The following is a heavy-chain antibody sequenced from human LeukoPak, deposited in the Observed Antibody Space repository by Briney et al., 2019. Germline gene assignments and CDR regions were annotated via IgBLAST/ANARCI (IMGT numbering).Heavy chain of an antibody. D-gene: IGHD3-22*01. V-gene: IGHV4-30-4*01. Sequence: SETLSLICTVSGGSISSGDYYWSWIRQPPGKGLEWIGYIYYSGSTYYNPSLKSRVTISVDTSKNQFSLKLSSVTAADTAVYYCARRSYYYDSSGYFDYWGQGTLVTVSS. CDR3: ARRSYYYDSSGYFDY. CDR1: GGSISSGDYY. CDR2: IYYSGST. J-gene: IGHJ4*02.